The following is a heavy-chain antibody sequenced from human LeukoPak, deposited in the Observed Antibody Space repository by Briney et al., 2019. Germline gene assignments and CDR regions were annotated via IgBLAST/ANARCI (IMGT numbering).Heavy chain of an antibody. J-gene: IGHJ2*01. CDR2: LYSGYST. CDR1: GFTFSSYS. Sequence: GGSLRLSCAASGFTFSSYSMNWVRQAPGKGLEWVSVLYSGYSTYYADSVKGRFTISRDNSKNTVYLQMNSLRAEDTAVYYCARDSTSLWYFDLWGRGTLVTVSS. CDR3: ARDSTSLWYFDL. V-gene: IGHV3-53*01. D-gene: IGHD2-2*01.